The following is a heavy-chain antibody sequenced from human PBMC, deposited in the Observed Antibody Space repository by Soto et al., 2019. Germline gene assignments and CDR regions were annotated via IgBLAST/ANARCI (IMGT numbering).Heavy chain of an antibody. D-gene: IGHD4-17*01. V-gene: IGHV4-30-2*01. J-gene: IGHJ4*02. Sequence: SETLSLTCSVSGGSISSGGYSWSWIRQPPGKGLEWIGYIYHSGSTYYNPSLKSLVTISVGRSKNQFSLKLSSVTAADTAVYYCARGGSVTTTFDYWGQGTLVTVSS. CDR1: GGSISSGGYS. CDR2: IYHSGST. CDR3: ARGGSVTTTFDY.